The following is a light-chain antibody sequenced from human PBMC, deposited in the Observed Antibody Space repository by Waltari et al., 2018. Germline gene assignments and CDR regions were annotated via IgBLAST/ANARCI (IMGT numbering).Light chain of an antibody. Sequence: EIVMTQSPATLSGSPGERATPSCRASQSVKNNLAWYQQKPGQAPRLLIYLASIRATGIPARFSGSASGTEFTLTISSLQSEDFAIYYCQQYYQWPQTFCQGTKVEIK. CDR3: QQYYQWPQT. CDR1: QSVKNN. CDR2: LAS. V-gene: IGKV3-15*01. J-gene: IGKJ1*01.